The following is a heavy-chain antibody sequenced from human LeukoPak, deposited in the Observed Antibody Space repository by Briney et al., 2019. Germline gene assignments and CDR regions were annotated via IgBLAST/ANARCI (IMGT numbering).Heavy chain of an antibody. D-gene: IGHD2-2*01. CDR1: GYTFTGYY. V-gene: IGHV1-2*02. J-gene: IGHJ5*02. CDR3: ARCSSTSCYYLANNWFDP. CDR2: INPNSGGT. Sequence: ASVKVSCKASGYTFTGYYMHWVRQAPGQGLAWMGWINPNSGGTNYAQKFQGRVTMTRDTSISTAYMELSRLRSDDTAVYYCARCSSTSCYYLANNWFDPWGQGTLVTVSS.